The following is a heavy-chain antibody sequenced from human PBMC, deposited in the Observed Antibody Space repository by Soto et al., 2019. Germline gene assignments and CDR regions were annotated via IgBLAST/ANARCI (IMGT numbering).Heavy chain of an antibody. D-gene: IGHD3-10*01. CDR2: ISGSGGST. CDR1: GFTFSSYA. CDR3: AGAVRGVIDDAFDI. J-gene: IGHJ3*02. Sequence: GEFLKISCAASGFTFSSYAMSWVRQAPGKGLEWVSAISGSGGSTYYADSVKGRFTISRDNSKNTLYLQMNSLRAEDTAVYYCAGAVRGVIDDAFDIWGQGTMVTVSS. V-gene: IGHV3-23*01.